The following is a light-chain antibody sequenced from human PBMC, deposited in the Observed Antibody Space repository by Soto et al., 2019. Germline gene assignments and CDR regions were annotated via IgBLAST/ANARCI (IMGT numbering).Light chain of an antibody. J-gene: IGLJ1*01. CDR2: GNS. CDR1: SSNIGAGYD. CDR3: QSYDSSLSGYV. Sequence: QSVLTQPPSVSGAPGQRVTISCTGSSSNIGAGYDVRWYQQLPGTAPTLLISGNSNRPSGVPDRLSGSKSGTSASLAITGLRAEDEADYFCQSYDSSLSGYVFGTGTKVTVL. V-gene: IGLV1-40*01.